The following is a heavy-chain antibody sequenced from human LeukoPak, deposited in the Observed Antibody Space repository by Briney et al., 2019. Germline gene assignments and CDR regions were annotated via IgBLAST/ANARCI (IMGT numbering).Heavy chain of an antibody. Sequence: ASVKVSCKASGYTFTSYDINWVRQATGQGLEWMGWMNPNSGNTGYAQKFQGRVTMTRNTSISTAYMELSSLRSEDTAVYYCARDSLRGYYGSGSYYLVSGYYYYMDVWGKGTTVTVSS. CDR2: MNPNSGNT. CDR1: GYTFTSYD. J-gene: IGHJ6*03. D-gene: IGHD3-10*01. V-gene: IGHV1-8*01. CDR3: ARDSLRGYYGSGSYYLVSGYYYYMDV.